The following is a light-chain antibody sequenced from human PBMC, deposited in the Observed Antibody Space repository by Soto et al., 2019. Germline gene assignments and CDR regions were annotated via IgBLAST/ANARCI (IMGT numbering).Light chain of an antibody. CDR2: EVS. CDR3: SSYAGSNNYV. CDR1: SSDVGGYNY. J-gene: IGLJ1*01. Sequence: QSALTQPPSASGSPGQSVTISCTGTSSDVGGYNYVSWYQQHPGKAPKLMIYEVSKRPSVVPDRFSGSKSGNTASLTVSGLQAEYEADYFCSSYAGSNNYVFVTGTKLTVL. V-gene: IGLV2-8*01.